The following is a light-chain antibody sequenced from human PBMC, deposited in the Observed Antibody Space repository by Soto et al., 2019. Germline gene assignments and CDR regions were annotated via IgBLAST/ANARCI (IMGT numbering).Light chain of an antibody. Sequence: QSVLTQPPSVSGAPGQRVTISCTGSRSNIGAGYDVHWYQQLPGTAPNLLIDGNTNRPSGIPDRFSGSKSGTSASLAITGLQAEDEADYYCQSYDINLSGVVLGGGTKLTVL. V-gene: IGLV1-40*01. CDR3: QSYDINLSGVV. CDR1: RSNIGAGYD. CDR2: GNT. J-gene: IGLJ2*01.